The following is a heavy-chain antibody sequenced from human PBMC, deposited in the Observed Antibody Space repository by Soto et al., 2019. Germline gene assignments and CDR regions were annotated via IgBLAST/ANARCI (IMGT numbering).Heavy chain of an antibody. CDR2: IYYSGST. V-gene: IGHV4-59*01. CDR3: ATIAAAGYFDY. D-gene: IGHD6-13*01. CDR1: GGSISSYY. Sequence: SETLSLTCTVSGGSISSYYWSWIRQPPGKGLEWIGYIYYSGSTNYNPSLKSRVTISVDTSKNQFSLKLSSVTAADTAVYYCATIAAAGYFDYWGQGTLVTVSS. J-gene: IGHJ4*02.